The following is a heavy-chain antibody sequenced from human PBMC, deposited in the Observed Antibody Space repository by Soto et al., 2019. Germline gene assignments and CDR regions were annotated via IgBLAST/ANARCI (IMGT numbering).Heavy chain of an antibody. D-gene: IGHD2-15*01. CDR2: ISGSGGST. CDR3: VNGHPGGVHTH. CDR1: GVTFSSYA. V-gene: IGHV3-23*01. J-gene: IGHJ4*02. Sequence: PGGSLRLSCAASGVTFSSYAMSWVRQAPGKGLEWVSAISGSGGSTYYADSVKGRFTIPRDNSKNTLYLQMNSLRAEDTAVYFCVNGHPGGVHTHWSRGTLVTGSS.